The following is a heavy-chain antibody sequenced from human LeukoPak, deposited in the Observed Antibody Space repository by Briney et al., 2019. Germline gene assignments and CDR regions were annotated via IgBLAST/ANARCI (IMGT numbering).Heavy chain of an antibody. CDR2: INSDGSNT. CDR1: GFTFSSHW. Sequence: PGGSLRLSCAASGFTFSSHWMHWVRQAPGKGLVWVSRINSDGSNTTYADSVKGRFTISRDNAKNTLYLQMNSLRAEDTAVYYCARGKEQRWLQLGDWFDPWGQGTLVTVSS. V-gene: IGHV3-74*03. J-gene: IGHJ5*02. D-gene: IGHD5-24*01. CDR3: ARGKEQRWLQLGDWFDP.